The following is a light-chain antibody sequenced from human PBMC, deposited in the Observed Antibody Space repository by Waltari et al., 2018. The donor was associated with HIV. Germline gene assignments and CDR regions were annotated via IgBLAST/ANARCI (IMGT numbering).Light chain of an antibody. CDR2: RNN. CDR1: TSNTGRNY. CDR3: VAWDDSLRGVL. V-gene: IGLV1-47*01. Sequence: SVLTQPPTASGTPRQRVTISCSGRTSNTGRNYVFCYQHLPGAAPKRLIHRNNQRPSGVPDRFSGSTSGTSASLAISGLRSEDEADYYCVAWDDSLRGVLFGGGTKVAVL. J-gene: IGLJ2*01.